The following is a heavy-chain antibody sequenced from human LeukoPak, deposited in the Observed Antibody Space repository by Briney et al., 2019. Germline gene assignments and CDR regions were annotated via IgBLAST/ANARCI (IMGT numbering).Heavy chain of an antibody. V-gene: IGHV3-43*02. CDR3: AKEDYSSSWYALDY. D-gene: IGHD6-13*01. CDR1: GFTFDDYA. J-gene: IGHJ4*02. Sequence: PGGSLRLSCAASGFTFDDYAIYWVRQGPGKGLEWVSLISGDGGSIYYADSVKGGFTISRDNSKNSLYLQMNSLRTEDTALYYCAKEDYSSSWYALDYWGQGTLVTVSS. CDR2: ISGDGGSI.